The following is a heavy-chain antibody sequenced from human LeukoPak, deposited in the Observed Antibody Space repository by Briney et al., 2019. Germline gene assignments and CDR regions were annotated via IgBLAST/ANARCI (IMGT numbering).Heavy chain of an antibody. CDR1: GFTFSDAW. V-gene: IGHV3-15*01. CDR3: TTQLLYEHNFDY. J-gene: IGHJ4*02. CDR2: IKSNTDGGTT. Sequence: PGGSLRLSCAASGFTFSDAWMSWVRQTPGKGLEWVGRIKSNTDGGTTDFAAPVKGRFTISRDDSENALYLQMNSLKTEDTAMYYCTTQLLYEHNFDYWGQGTLVTVSS. D-gene: IGHD2-2*02.